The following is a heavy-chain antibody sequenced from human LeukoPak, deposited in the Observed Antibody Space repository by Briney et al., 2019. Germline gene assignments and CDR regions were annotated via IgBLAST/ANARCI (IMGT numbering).Heavy chain of an antibody. Sequence: SETLSLTCTVSGGSISSYYWSWIRQPAGKGLEWIGRIYTSGSANYNPSLKSRVTMSVDTSKNQFSPKLSSVTAADTAVYYCARDGGAHSYYYYGMDVWGQGTTVTVSS. CDR3: ARDGGAHSYYYYGMDV. CDR2: IYTSGSA. V-gene: IGHV4-4*07. D-gene: IGHD2-21*01. J-gene: IGHJ6*02. CDR1: GGSISSYY.